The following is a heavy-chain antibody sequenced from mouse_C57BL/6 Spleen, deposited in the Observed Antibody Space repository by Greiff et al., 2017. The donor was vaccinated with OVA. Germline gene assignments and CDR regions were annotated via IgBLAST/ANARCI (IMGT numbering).Heavy chain of an antibody. D-gene: IGHD1-1*01. CDR3: ATITTVVDWYFDV. J-gene: IGHJ1*03. CDR2: ISDGGSYT. CDR1: GFTFSSYA. V-gene: IGHV5-4*01. Sequence: EVHLVESGGGLVKPGGSLKLSCAASGFTFSSYAMSWVRQTPEKRLEWVATISDGGSYTYYPDNVKGRFTISRDNAKNNLYLQMSHLKSEDTAMYYCATITTVVDWYFDVWGTGTTVTVSS.